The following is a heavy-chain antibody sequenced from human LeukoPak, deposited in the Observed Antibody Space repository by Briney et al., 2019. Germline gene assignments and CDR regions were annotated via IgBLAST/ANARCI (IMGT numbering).Heavy chain of an antibody. Sequence: GGSLRLSCAGSGFTFGGYGMHWFRQTPGKGLEGVAVIAYDGSRAFYADSVKGRFTISRGNSKNTMSVQMDDLRAEDTAVYYCTRYNNDHFDYWGQGTLVTVSS. CDR2: IAYDGSRA. V-gene: IGHV3-33*01. CDR1: GFTFGGYG. D-gene: IGHD1-14*01. CDR3: TRYNNDHFDY. J-gene: IGHJ4*02.